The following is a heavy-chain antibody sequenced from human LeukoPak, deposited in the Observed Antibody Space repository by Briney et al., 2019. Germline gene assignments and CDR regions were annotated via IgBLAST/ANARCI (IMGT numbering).Heavy chain of an antibody. V-gene: IGHV3-74*01. Sequence: PGGSLRLSCAASGFTFSGYWMHWVRLAPGKGLVWVSRINTDGGITTYADSVKGRFTISRDNAKNTLHLQMSSLRAEDTAVYYCARGRQTSNWYYFDYWGQGTLVTVSS. CDR1: GFTFSGYW. D-gene: IGHD6-13*01. J-gene: IGHJ4*02. CDR2: INTDGGIT. CDR3: ARGRQTSNWYYFDY.